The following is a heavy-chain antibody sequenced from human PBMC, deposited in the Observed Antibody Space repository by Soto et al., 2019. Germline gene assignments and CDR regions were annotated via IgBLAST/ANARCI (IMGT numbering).Heavy chain of an antibody. D-gene: IGHD2-2*01. Sequence: SVQVSCKASRGTFSSYAISWVRQAPGQGLEWMGGIIPIFGTANYAQKFQGRVTITADESTSTAYMELSSLRSEDTAVYYCARADCSSTSCEVYYYGMDVWGQGTTVTVSS. CDR1: RGTFSSYA. CDR2: IIPIFGTA. V-gene: IGHV1-69*13. J-gene: IGHJ6*02. CDR3: ARADCSSTSCEVYYYGMDV.